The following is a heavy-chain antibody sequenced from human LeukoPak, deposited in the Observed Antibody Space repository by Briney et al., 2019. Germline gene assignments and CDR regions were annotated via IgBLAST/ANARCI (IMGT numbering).Heavy chain of an antibody. CDR1: GFTFSSYG. J-gene: IGHJ2*01. V-gene: IGHV3-30*18. Sequence: GGSLRLSCAASGFTFSSYGMHWVRQAPGKGLEWVAVISYDGSNKYYADSVKGRFTISRDNSKNTLYLQMNSLRAEDTAVYYCAKVKGPGADYYDSSGYNYWYFDLWGRGTLVTVSS. D-gene: IGHD3-22*01. CDR2: ISYDGSNK. CDR3: AKVKGPGADYYDSSGYNYWYFDL.